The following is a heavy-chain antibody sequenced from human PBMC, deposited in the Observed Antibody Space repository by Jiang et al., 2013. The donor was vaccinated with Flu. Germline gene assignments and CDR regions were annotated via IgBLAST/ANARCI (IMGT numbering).Heavy chain of an antibody. CDR3: ARDLGTAIDQPFDY. CDR1: GYTFTSYA. Sequence: GAEVKKPGASVKVSCKASGYTFTSYAMHWVRQAPGXRLEWMGWINAGNGNTKYSQKFQGRVTITRDTSASTAYMELSSLRSEDTAVYYCARDLGTAIDQPFDYWGQGTLVTVSS. V-gene: IGHV1-3*01. D-gene: IGHD5-18*01. CDR2: INAGNGNT. J-gene: IGHJ4*02.